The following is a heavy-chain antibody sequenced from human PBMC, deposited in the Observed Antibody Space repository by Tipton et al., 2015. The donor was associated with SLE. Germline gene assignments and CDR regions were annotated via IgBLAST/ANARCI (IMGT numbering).Heavy chain of an antibody. CDR3: ANLRRAIHAFDI. CDR1: NASITSGSYY. CDR2: IYTSGST. V-gene: IGHV4-61*09. Sequence: TLSLTCTVSNASITSGSYYWSWVRQPAGKGPEWIGYIYTSGSTNYNPSLKSRVTISVDTSKNQFSLKLSSVTAADTAVYYCANLRRAIHAFDIWGQGTMVTVSS. J-gene: IGHJ3*02.